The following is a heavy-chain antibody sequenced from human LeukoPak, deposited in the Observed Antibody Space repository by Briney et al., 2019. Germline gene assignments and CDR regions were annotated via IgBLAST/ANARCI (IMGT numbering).Heavy chain of an antibody. CDR1: GFTFSSYA. V-gene: IGHV3-23*01. J-gene: IGHJ4*02. Sequence: GASLRLSCAASGFTFSSYAMSWVRQAPGKGVEWVSAISGRGGSTYYADSVKGRFTISRDNSKNTLYLQMTSLRAEDTAVYYCAKDLAALLYSSSGDYWGQGTLVTVSS. D-gene: IGHD6-6*01. CDR2: ISGRGGST. CDR3: AKDLAALLYSSSGDY.